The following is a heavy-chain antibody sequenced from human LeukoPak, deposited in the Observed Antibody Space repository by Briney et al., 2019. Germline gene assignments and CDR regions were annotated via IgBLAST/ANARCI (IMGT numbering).Heavy chain of an antibody. D-gene: IGHD5-18*01. V-gene: IGHV4-59*08. CDR2: IYYSGST. Sequence: ETLSLTCTVSGGSISSYYWSWIRQPPGKGLEWIGYIYYSGSTNYNPSLKSRVTISVDTSKNQFSLKLSSVTAADTAVYYCARLAAVGYSYYFDYWGQGTLVTVSS. CDR1: GGSISSYY. CDR3: ARLAAVGYSYYFDY. J-gene: IGHJ4*02.